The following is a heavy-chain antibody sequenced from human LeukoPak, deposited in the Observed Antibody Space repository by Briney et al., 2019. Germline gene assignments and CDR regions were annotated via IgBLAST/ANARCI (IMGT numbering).Heavy chain of an antibody. D-gene: IGHD6-19*01. CDR1: GGSISSYY. CDR3: ARESGWYWFDP. CDR2: IYYSGST. J-gene: IGHJ5*02. Sequence: SETLSLTSTVSGGSISSYYWSWIRQPPGKGLEWIGYIYYSGSTNYNPSLKSRVTISVDTSKNQFSLKLSSVAAADTAVYYCARESGWYWFDPWGQGTLVTVSS. V-gene: IGHV4-59*01.